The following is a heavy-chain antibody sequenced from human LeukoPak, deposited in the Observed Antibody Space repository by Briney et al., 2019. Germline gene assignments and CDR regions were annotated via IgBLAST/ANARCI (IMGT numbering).Heavy chain of an antibody. CDR2: IRYDGSNK. V-gene: IGHV3-30*02. CDR1: GFTFSSYG. CDR3: AKERYSGYDLSKTFAY. Sequence: GGSLRLSCAASGFTFSSYGMHWVRHAPGKGLEWVAFIRYDGSNKYYTDSVKGRFTISRDNSENRLYLQMNRLRAEDTAVYYCAKERYSGYDLSKTFAYWGQGTLVTVSS. J-gene: IGHJ4*02. D-gene: IGHD5-12*01.